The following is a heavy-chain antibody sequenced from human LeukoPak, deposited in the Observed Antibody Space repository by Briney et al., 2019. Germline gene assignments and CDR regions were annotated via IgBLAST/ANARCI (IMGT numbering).Heavy chain of an antibody. CDR3: AKMGGPDAFDI. Sequence: RGSLRLACAASGFNFSSDWVHWVRQAPGKGLVWVSRINSDGSSISYSDSVKGRFTISRDNAKYTLYLQMSSLRAEDTAVYYCAKMGGPDAFDIWGQGTMVTVSS. J-gene: IGHJ3*02. CDR2: INSDGSSI. CDR1: GFNFSSDW. V-gene: IGHV3-74*01. D-gene: IGHD2-15*01.